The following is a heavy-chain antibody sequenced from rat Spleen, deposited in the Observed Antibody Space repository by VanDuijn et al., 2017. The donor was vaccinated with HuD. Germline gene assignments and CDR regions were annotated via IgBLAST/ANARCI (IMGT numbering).Heavy chain of an antibody. D-gene: IGHD1-9*01. V-gene: IGHV2-15*01. CDR1: GFSLTSYS. Sequence: QVQLKESGPGLVQPSQTLSLTCTVSGFSLTSYSINWVRQPPGKGLEWIGAMWSGGTTDYNSALKSRLSISRDTSKSQVLLKMNSLQTEDTAMYFCARSAYGYNFNYFAYWGRGTLVTVSS. CDR3: ARSAYGYNFNYFAY. CDR2: MWSGGTT. J-gene: IGHJ3*01.